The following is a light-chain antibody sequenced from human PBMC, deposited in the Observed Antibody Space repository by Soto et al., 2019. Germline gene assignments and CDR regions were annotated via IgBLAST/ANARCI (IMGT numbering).Light chain of an antibody. J-gene: IGLJ3*02. Sequence: QSVLTQPASVSGSPGQSITISCTGTSSDIGGYTYVSWYQQHPGKVPKLMIYEVSNRPSGVSTRFSGSKSGNTASLTISGLQAEDEADYYCSSYTTPSTWVFGGGTKVTVL. CDR3: SSYTTPSTWV. CDR1: SSDIGGYTY. CDR2: EVS. V-gene: IGLV2-14*01.